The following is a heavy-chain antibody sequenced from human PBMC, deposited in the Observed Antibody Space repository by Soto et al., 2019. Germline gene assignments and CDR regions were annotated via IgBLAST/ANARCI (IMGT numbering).Heavy chain of an antibody. CDR3: AKRFTICGMVKPSPDMEY. CDR1: GFAFSSHA. Sequence: EVQLLESGGRLVQPGGCLRLSCAASGFAFSSHAMSWVRQAPGKGLERVSGISGSGGNTYYADSVKGRFTISRDTSNNKIYLHMRSLKVENKGLNYCAKRFTICGMVKPSPDMEYWGQGTLVTVSS. D-gene: IGHD3-3*01. V-gene: IGHV3-23*01. CDR2: ISGSGGNT. J-gene: IGHJ4*02.